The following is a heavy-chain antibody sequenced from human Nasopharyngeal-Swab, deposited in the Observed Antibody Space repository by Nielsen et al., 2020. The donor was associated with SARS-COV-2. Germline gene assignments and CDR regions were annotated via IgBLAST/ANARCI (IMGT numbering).Heavy chain of an antibody. D-gene: IGHD3-22*01. CDR1: GGSSNGGDYY. V-gene: IGHV4-61*02. J-gene: IGHJ4*02. CDR3: AREGRYYDRSAYNHYYFDS. Sequence: LRLSCTVSGGSSNGGDYYWSWIRLPAGEGLEWIGRISASGTTNYNPSLKSRVTISMDTSKSQLSLKLYSATAAETAVYYCAREGRYYDRSAYNHYYFDSWGQGTLVTVSS. CDR2: ISASGTT.